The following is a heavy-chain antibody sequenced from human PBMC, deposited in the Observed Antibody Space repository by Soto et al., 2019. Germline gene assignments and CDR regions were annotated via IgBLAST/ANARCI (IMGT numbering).Heavy chain of an antibody. D-gene: IGHD3-10*01. Sequence: QVQLVQSGAEEKKPGASVKVSCKASGYTFSDYAIHWVRQAPGQRPEWMGWINAGNGNTKYSQKFQGRVTITRDTSASTAYMELSGLRSEDTAVYYCARGTPVWFDPWGQGTLVTVSS. CDR2: INAGNGNT. J-gene: IGHJ5*02. CDR3: ARGTPVWFDP. V-gene: IGHV1-3*05. CDR1: GYTFSDYA.